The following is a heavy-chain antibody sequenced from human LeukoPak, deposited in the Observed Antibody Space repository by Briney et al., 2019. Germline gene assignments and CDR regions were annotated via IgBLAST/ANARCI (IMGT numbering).Heavy chain of an antibody. D-gene: IGHD3-22*01. V-gene: IGHV4-4*07. J-gene: IGHJ5*02. CDR1: GGSISSYY. CDR2: IYTSGST. Sequence: SETLSLTCTVSGGSISSYYWSWIRQPAGKGLEWIGRIYTSGSTNYNPSLKSRVTMSVDTSKNQFSLKLSSVTAADTAVYYCAREKSVRGYYDSPQDPNWFDPWGQGTLVTVSS. CDR3: AREKSVRGYYDSPQDPNWFDP.